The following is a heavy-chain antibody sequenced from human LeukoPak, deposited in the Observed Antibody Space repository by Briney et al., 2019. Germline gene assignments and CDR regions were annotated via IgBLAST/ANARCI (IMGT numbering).Heavy chain of an antibody. D-gene: IGHD3-22*01. CDR2: INHSGNT. CDR1: GGSFSGYY. Sequence: PSETLSLTCAVYGGSFSGYYRSWIRQPPGKGLEWIGEINHSGNTNYNPSLKSRATISVDTSKNQFSLKLSSVTAADTAVYYCARFGDSSGYYVTDYFDYWGQGTLVTVSS. J-gene: IGHJ4*02. CDR3: ARFGDSSGYYVTDYFDY. V-gene: IGHV4-34*01.